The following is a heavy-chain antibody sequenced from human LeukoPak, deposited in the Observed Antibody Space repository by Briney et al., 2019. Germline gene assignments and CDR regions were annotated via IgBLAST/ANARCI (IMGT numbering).Heavy chain of an antibody. V-gene: IGHV3-23*01. Sequence: PGGSLRLSCAASGFTFSSYAMSWVRQAPGKGLEWVSAISGSGGSTYYADSVKGRFTISRDNSKNTPYLQMNSLRAEDTAVYYCAKPTAAGHYYYYYGMDVWGQGTTVTVSS. CDR3: AKPTAAGHYYYYYGMDV. CDR1: GFTFSSYA. D-gene: IGHD6-13*01. CDR2: ISGSGGST. J-gene: IGHJ6*02.